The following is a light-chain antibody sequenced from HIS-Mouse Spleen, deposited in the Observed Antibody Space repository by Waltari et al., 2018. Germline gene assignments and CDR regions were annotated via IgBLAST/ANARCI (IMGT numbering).Light chain of an antibody. Sequence: QSVLTQPPSVSGAPGPRVTISCTASRPNIGAGYEVHWYQQLPGTAPKLLIYGNSNRPSGVPDRFSGSKSGTSASLAITGLQAEDEADYYCQSYDSSLSAHYVFGTGTKVTVL. CDR2: GNS. CDR1: RPNIGAGYE. CDR3: QSYDSSLSAHYV. J-gene: IGLJ1*01. V-gene: IGLV1-40*01.